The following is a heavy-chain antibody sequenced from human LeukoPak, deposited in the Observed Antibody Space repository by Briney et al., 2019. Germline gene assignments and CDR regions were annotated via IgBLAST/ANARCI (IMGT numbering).Heavy chain of an antibody. CDR3: ARDKIVGATIFDY. CDR2: IKQDGGEK. J-gene: IGHJ4*02. D-gene: IGHD1-26*01. Sequence: GGSLRLSCAASGFTFSSYTMSWVRQVPGKGLEWVANIKQDGGEKYYVDSVKGRFTISRDNAKNSLYLQMNSLRAEDTAVYYCARDKIVGATIFDYWGQGTLVTVSS. V-gene: IGHV3-7*03. CDR1: GFTFSSYT.